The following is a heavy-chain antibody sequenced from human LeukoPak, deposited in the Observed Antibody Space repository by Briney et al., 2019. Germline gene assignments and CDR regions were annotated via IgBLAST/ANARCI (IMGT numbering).Heavy chain of an antibody. CDR1: GFTFSSYS. CDR2: ISSSSSYI. D-gene: IGHD2-2*01. V-gene: IGHV3-21*01. J-gene: IGHJ5*02. CDR3: ARDQEAAMVMWFDP. Sequence: GGSLRLSCAASGFTFSSYSMNWVRQAPGKGLEWVSSISSSSSYIYYADSVEGRFTISRDNAKNSLYLQMNSLRAEDTAVYYCARDQEAAMVMWFDPWGQGTLVTVSS.